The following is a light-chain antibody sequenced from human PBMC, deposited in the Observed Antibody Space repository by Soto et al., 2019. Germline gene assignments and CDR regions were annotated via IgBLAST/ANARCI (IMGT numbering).Light chain of an antibody. Sequence: DIQLTQSPASLSASVGYRVTITCRASDNIGSNLNWYQHQTGTAPKLLIYAASSLQGGVPSRFSGSGYGTQFTLTISGLQTEDFATYYCQQSYKILTFGGGTKGDIK. J-gene: IGKJ4*01. V-gene: IGKV1-39*01. CDR1: DNIGSN. CDR2: AAS. CDR3: QQSYKILT.